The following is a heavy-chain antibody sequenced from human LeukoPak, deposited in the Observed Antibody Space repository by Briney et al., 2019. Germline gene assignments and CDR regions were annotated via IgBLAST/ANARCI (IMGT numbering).Heavy chain of an antibody. CDR2: INPNSGGT. D-gene: IGHD3-22*01. J-gene: IGHJ5*02. CDR1: GYTFTGYY. V-gene: IGHV1-2*02. CDR3: ARDYYYDSSGYSMSEHVSFDP. Sequence: GASVKVSCKASGYTFTGYYMHWVRQAPGQGLEWMGWINPNSGGTNYAQKFQGRVTMTRDTSISTAYMELSRLRSDDTAVYYCARDYYYDSSGYSMSEHVSFDPWGQGTLVTVSS.